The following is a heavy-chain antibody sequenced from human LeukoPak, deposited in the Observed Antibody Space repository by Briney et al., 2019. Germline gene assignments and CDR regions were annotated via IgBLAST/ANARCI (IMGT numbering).Heavy chain of an antibody. Sequence: SETLSITCSVSGGSIRTYYWSWIRQPAGKGLEWIGRIYTSGNTNYNPSLKSRLTMSIDTAANHFSLRLTSVTAADTAVYFCARGSSSSGWEGFDYWGQGALVTVSS. CDR3: ARGSSSSGWEGFDY. CDR2: IYTSGNT. CDR1: GGSIRTYY. D-gene: IGHD6-19*01. J-gene: IGHJ4*02. V-gene: IGHV4-4*07.